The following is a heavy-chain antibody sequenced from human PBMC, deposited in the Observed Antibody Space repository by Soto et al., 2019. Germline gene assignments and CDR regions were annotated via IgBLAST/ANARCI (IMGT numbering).Heavy chain of an antibody. CDR3: ASSIFGYSSSWFFDY. V-gene: IGHV3-48*01. CDR2: ISSSSSTI. D-gene: IGHD6-13*01. CDR1: GFTFSSYS. Sequence: GGSLRLSCAASGFTFSSYSMNWVRQAPGKGLEWVSYISSSSSTIYYADSVKGRFTISRDNAKNSLYLQMNSLRAEDTAVYYCASSIFGYSSSWFFDYWGQGTLVTVSS. J-gene: IGHJ4*02.